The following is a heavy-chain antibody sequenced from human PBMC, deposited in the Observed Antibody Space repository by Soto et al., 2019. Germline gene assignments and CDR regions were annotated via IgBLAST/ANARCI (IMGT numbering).Heavy chain of an antibody. CDR1: GYTFTSYG. V-gene: IGHV1-18*01. CDR2: ISAYNGNT. J-gene: IGHJ6*02. CDR3: ARGGYSYGLGYYYGMDV. D-gene: IGHD5-18*01. Sequence: ASVKVSCKASGYTFTSYGISWVRQAPGQGLEWMGWISAYNGNTNYAQKLQGRVTMTTDTSTSTAYMELRSLRSDDTAVYYCARGGYSYGLGYYYGMDVWGQGTTVTVSS.